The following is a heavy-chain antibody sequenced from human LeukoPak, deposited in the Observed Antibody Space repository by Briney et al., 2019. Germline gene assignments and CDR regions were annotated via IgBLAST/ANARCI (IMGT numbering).Heavy chain of an antibody. CDR2: VKRKSDGGTA. Sequence: GGSLRLSCAASGFSFTNAWMNWVRQAPGKGLEWVGRVKRKSDGGTADYAAPVEGRFTISRDDSKNTPYLQINSLKTEDTAIYYCIAFESGRYHWGQGTLVTVSS. V-gene: IGHV3-15*01. CDR1: GFSFTNAW. D-gene: IGHD2-15*01. J-gene: IGHJ5*02. CDR3: IAFESGRYH.